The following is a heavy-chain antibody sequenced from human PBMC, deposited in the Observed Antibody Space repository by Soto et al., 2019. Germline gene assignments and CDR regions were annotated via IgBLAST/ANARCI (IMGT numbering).Heavy chain of an antibody. CDR1: GGSISSYY. CDR3: ARQAGDPTAYSPYYFDY. CDR2: IYYSGST. Sequence: PSETLSLTCTVSGGSISSYYWSWIRQPPGKGLEWIGYIYYSGSTNYNPSLKSRVTISVDTSKNQFSLKLSSVTAADTAVYYCARQAGDPTAYSPYYFDYWGQGTLVTVSS. D-gene: IGHD2-15*01. V-gene: IGHV4-59*08. J-gene: IGHJ4*02.